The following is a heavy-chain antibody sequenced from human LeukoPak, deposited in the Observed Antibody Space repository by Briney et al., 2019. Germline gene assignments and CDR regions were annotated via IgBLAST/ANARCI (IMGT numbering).Heavy chain of an antibody. J-gene: IGHJ4*02. CDR1: GYTFTGYY. CDR3: ARGPDIVATMYYFDY. V-gene: IGHV1-2*02. Sequence: ASVKLSCKASGYTFTGYYMHWVRQAPGQGLEWMGWINPNSGGTNYAQKFQGRVTMTRDTSISTAYMELSRLRSDDTAVYYCARGPDIVATMYYFDYWGQGTLVTVSS. D-gene: IGHD5-12*01. CDR2: INPNSGGT.